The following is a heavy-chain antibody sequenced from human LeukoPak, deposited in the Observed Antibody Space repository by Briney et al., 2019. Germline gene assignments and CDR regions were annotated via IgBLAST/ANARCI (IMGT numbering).Heavy chain of an antibody. J-gene: IGHJ4*02. CDR1: GFTFSDYY. D-gene: IGHD3-10*01. Sequence: GGSLRLSCAASGFTFSDYYMSWIRQAPGKGLEWVSYISSTGSTKNYAASVKGRFTISRDNAKNSLYLQMNSLRAEDTAVYYCAGDQALITMVRGVAHYFDYWGQGTLVTVSS. CDR3: AGDQALITMVRGVAHYFDY. V-gene: IGHV3-11*04. CDR2: ISSTGSTK.